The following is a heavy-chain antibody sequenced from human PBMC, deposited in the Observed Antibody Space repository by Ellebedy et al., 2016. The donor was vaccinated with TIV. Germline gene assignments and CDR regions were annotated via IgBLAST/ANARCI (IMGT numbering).Heavy chain of an antibody. V-gene: IGHV3-21*06. CDR3: SRGWTTPDS. Sequence: PGGPLRLSCVASGFTFGNYDMNWVRQSPGKGLEWVSSIRSTGIDKYYGEPLKGRFPISRDNAQDTLFLQMNSLRAEDTAVYFCSRGWTTPDSWGQGTLVIVSS. J-gene: IGHJ4*02. CDR2: IRSTGIDK. CDR1: GFTFGNYD. D-gene: IGHD2-15*01.